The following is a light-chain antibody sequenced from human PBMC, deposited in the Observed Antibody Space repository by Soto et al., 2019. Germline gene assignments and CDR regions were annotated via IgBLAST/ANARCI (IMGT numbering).Light chain of an antibody. CDR2: AVT. Sequence: DIQLTQSPASVAASAGDRVTITCRASQGINIWLAWYQQKPGKAPKLLLYAVTSLQRGVPSRFSGSGSGTDFTLTINSLQPEDFATYYCQHTNSFPRTFGAGTKVEIK. J-gene: IGKJ4*01. CDR1: QGINIW. V-gene: IGKV1-12*01. CDR3: QHTNSFPRT.